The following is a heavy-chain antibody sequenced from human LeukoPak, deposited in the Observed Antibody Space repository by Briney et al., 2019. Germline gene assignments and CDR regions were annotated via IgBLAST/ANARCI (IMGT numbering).Heavy chain of an antibody. CDR3: AKDGRAYDSSGYYFDY. CDR2: ITSDGSST. CDR1: GFTFSSYW. Sequence: GGSLRLSCAASGFTFSSYWMHWVRQGPGKGLVWVSRITSDGSSTSYADSVKGRFTISRDNSKNTVYLQMNNLRAEDTAVYYCAKDGRAYDSSGYYFDYWGQGTLVTVSS. V-gene: IGHV3-74*01. D-gene: IGHD3-22*01. J-gene: IGHJ4*02.